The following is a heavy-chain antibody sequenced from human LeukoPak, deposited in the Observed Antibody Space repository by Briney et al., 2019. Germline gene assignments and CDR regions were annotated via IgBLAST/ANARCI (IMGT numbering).Heavy chain of an antibody. Sequence: GGSLRLSCAASGFTVSSNYMSWVRQAPGRGLEWVSVIYSGGSTYYADSVKGRFAISRDNSKNTLYLQMNSLRAEDTAVYYCARYYGSMYYFDYWGQGTLVTVSS. CDR3: ARYYGSMYYFDY. D-gene: IGHD3-10*01. CDR2: IYSGGST. CDR1: GFTVSSNY. V-gene: IGHV3-53*01. J-gene: IGHJ4*02.